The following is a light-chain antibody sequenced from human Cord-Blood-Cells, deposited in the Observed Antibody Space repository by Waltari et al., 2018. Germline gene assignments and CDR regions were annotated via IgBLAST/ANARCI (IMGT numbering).Light chain of an antibody. CDR3: QQYNSYPLT. CDR1: QGISNH. V-gene: IGKV1-16*02. J-gene: IGKJ4*01. Sequence: DIQMTQSPSAMSASVGDRVTITCRAIQGISNHLAWFQEKPGNAPKYLVYAASSLQSGVPSKFSGSGSGTDFTLTISSLQPEDFATYYCQQYNSYPLTFGGGTKVEIK. CDR2: AAS.